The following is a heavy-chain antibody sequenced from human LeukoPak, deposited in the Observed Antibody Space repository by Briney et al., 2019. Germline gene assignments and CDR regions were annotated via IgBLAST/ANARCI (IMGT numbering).Heavy chain of an antibody. CDR2: IRYDGNSN. V-gene: IGHV3-30*02. J-gene: IGHJ4*02. D-gene: IGHD3-22*01. CDR3: AKEEVISGNHGVYFDY. Sequence: PGGSLRLSCAASGFSFNNHGMHRVRQAPGKGLEWVAFIRYDGNSNYYADSVKGRFTISRDNSRSTLYLQMNSLRAEDTAVYYCAKEEVISGNHGVYFDYWGQGTLVTVSS. CDR1: GFSFNNHG.